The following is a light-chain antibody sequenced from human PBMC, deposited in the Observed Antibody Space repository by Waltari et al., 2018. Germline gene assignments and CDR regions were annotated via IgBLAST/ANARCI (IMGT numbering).Light chain of an antibody. V-gene: IGLV2-14*01. CDR1: SSDVGGYNY. Sequence: QSALTQPASVSGSPGPSTTISCTGTSSDVGGYNYASWYQQHPGKAPKLMIYEVSNRPSGVSNRFSGSKSGNTASLTISGLQAEDEADYYCSSYTSSSTPYVVFGGGTKLTVL. CDR3: SSYTSSSTPYVV. CDR2: EVS. J-gene: IGLJ2*01.